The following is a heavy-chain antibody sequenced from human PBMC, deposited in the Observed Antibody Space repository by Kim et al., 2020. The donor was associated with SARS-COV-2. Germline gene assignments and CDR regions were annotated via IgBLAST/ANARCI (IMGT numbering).Heavy chain of an antibody. Sequence: SETLSLTCTVSGGSISSYYWSWIRQPPGKGLEWIGYIYYSGSTNYNPPLKSRVTISVDTSKNQFSLKLSSVTAADTAVYYCARGRYYGSGGRYNWFDPWGQGTLVTVSS. D-gene: IGHD3-10*01. CDR2: IYYSGST. V-gene: IGHV4-59*01. J-gene: IGHJ5*02. CDR3: ARGRYYGSGGRYNWFDP. CDR1: GGSISSYY.